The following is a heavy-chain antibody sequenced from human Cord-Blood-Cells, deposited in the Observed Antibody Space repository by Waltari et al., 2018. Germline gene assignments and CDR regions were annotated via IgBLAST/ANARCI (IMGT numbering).Heavy chain of an antibody. V-gene: IGHV4-34*01. J-gene: IGHJ6*03. CDR3: ASGTGYDFSQSGYYYMDV. CDR1: GWSFSGYY. D-gene: IGHD3-3*01. CDR2: INHSGST. Sequence: QVQLQQWGAGLLKPSETLSLTCAVYGWSFSGYYWTWFRQPPGKGLEWIGEINHSGSTNYNPSLKSRVTISVDTSKNQFSLKLSSVTAADTAVYYCASGTGYDFSQSGYYYMDVWGKGTTVTVSS.